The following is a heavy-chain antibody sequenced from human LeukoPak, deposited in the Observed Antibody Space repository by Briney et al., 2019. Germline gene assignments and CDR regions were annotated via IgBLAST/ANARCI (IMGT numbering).Heavy chain of an antibody. CDR2: IKHDGSQK. CDR3: AKDLKESSYSGSHGTDY. V-gene: IGHV3-7*01. J-gene: IGHJ4*02. D-gene: IGHD1-26*01. Sequence: GGSLRLSCVASGFSFSTYWINWVRQAPGEGLEWVAHIKHDGSQKYYVDSVKGRFTISRDNAKNSLYLQMNSLRAEDTAVYYCAKDLKESSYSGSHGTDYWGQGTLVTVSS. CDR1: GFSFSTYW.